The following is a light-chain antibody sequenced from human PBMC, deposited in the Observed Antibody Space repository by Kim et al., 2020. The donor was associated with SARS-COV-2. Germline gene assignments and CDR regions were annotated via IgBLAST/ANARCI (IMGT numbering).Light chain of an antibody. CDR3: QQYNSYPFT. V-gene: IGKV1-5*01. CDR1: QSISSW. CDR2: DAS. J-gene: IGKJ4*01. Sequence: DIQMTQSPSTLSASVGDRVTITCRASQSISSWLAWYQQKAGKAPKLLIYDASSLESGVPSRFSGSVSGTEFTLTISSLQPDDFATYYCQQYNSYPFTFGGGTKVDIK.